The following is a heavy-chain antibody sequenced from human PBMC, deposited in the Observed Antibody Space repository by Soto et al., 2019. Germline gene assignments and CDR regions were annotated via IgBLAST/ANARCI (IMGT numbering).Heavy chain of an antibody. CDR2: IYASGST. CDR3: ARGYKYYGTIGY. Sequence: QVQLQESGPGLVKSSETLSLTCTVSGGSISSYYWTWIRQPPGQGLEWIGHIYASGSTNYNPALKSRVSMSADTSKNQFSLDLSSVTVADTAVYYCARGYKYYGTIGYWGHGILVTVSS. CDR1: GGSISSYY. D-gene: IGHD3-16*01. V-gene: IGHV4-4*08. J-gene: IGHJ4*01.